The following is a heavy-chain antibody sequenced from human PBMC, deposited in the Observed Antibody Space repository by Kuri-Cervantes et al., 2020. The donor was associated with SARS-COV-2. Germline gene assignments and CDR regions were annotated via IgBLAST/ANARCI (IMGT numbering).Heavy chain of an antibody. D-gene: IGHD3-3*01. CDR1: GFNFRTYG. CDR2: ISFDGSNK. J-gene: IGHJ4*02. V-gene: IGHV3-30*18. CDR3: AKEGKNYGFLSGLDY. Sequence: GGSLRLSCAASGFNFRTYGLHWVRQAPGKGLEWVALISFDGSNKYYADSVKGRFTISRDNSKNTLYLQMNSLRTEDTAVYYCAKEGKNYGFLSGLDYWGQGTMVTVSS.